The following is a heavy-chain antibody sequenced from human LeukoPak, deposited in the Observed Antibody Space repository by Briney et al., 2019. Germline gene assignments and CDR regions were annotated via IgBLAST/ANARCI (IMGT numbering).Heavy chain of an antibody. V-gene: IGHV3-7*01. CDR2: IKQDGSEK. Sequence: GGSLRLSCAASGFTFSSYWMSWVRQAPGKGLEWVANIKQDGSEKYYVDSVKGRFTISRDNAKNSVYLHMNSLRAEDTAVYYCARDGSDSTGYYYALWGQGTLVTASS. J-gene: IGHJ4*02. CDR1: GFTFSSYW. CDR3: ARDGSDSTGYYYAL. D-gene: IGHD3-22*01.